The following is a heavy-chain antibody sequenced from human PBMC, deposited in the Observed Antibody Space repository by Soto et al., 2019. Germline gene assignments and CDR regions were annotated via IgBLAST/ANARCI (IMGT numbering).Heavy chain of an antibody. CDR1: ALTLDSYA. Sequence: GRCLRLARAADALTLDSYAMQWARHAPGKGLEWVSGTSGSGGSTYYADSVKGRFTISRDNSKHTPYLQMNSLIDEDPAVYYRAIVVSRIRRYENYIDFWGQGTLVTVSS. CDR2: TSGSGGST. CDR3: AIVVSRIRRYENYIDF. D-gene: IGHD5-18*01. J-gene: IGHJ4*02. V-gene: IGHV3-23*01.